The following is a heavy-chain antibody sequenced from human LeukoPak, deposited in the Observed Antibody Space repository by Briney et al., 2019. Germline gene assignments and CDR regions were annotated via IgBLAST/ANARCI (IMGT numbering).Heavy chain of an antibody. CDR3: ARGGYCGGDCYPWYFDY. CDR1: GYTFTSYY. V-gene: IGHV1-46*01. CDR2: INPSGGST. Sequence: ASVKVPCKASGYTFTSYYMRWVRQAPGQGLEWMGIINPSGGSTSYAQKFQGRVTMTRDTSTSTVYMELSSLRSEDTAVYYCARGGYCGGDCYPWYFDYWGQGTLVTVSS. J-gene: IGHJ4*02. D-gene: IGHD2-21*02.